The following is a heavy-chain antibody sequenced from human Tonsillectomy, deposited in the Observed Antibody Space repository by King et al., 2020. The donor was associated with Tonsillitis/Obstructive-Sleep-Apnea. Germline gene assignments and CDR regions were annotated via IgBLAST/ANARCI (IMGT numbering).Heavy chain of an antibody. D-gene: IGHD4-23*01. CDR3: ARDGYGGNSFDY. J-gene: IGHJ4*02. Sequence: VQLVESGGGLVQPGGSLRLSCAASGFTFSSYEMNWVRQAPGKGLEWVSYISSSCSTLYYADSVKGRFTISRDNAKNSLYLQMNSLRAEDTAVYYCARDGYGGNSFDYWGQGTLVTVSS. V-gene: IGHV3-48*03. CDR2: ISSSCSTL. CDR1: GFTFSSYE.